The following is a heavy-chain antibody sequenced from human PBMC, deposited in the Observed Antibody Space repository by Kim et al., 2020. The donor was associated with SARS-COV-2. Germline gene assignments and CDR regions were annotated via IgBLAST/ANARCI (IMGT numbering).Heavy chain of an antibody. CDR1: GFTFSMYW. Sequence: GGSLRLSCAASGFTFSMYWMHWVRQVPGKGLVWVSRIKSDGSSTNYADSVKDRFTISRDNGKNTVYLQMNSLRVEDTALYYCGAGPSSNGHLTAYWGQGT. D-gene: IGHD2-21*02. J-gene: IGHJ4*02. CDR2: IKSDGSST. V-gene: IGHV3-74*01. CDR3: GAGPSSNGHLTAY.